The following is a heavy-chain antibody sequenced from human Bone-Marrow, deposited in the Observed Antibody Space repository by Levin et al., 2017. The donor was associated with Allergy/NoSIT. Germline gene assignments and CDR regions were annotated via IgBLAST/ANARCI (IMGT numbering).Heavy chain of an antibody. CDR1: GGSISNGYHY. CDR3: ATVVPTDTRHWFDP. J-gene: IGHJ5*02. Sequence: SETLSLTCSVSGGSISNGYHYWTWIRQPPGTGLEWIGYIFVGGLTNYNPSLGSRVSISVDTSKNQFSLHLRSVTAADTAVYFCATVVPTDTRHWFDPWGQGIRVTVSS. D-gene: IGHD2-15*01. V-gene: IGHV4-30-4*01. CDR2: IFVGGLT.